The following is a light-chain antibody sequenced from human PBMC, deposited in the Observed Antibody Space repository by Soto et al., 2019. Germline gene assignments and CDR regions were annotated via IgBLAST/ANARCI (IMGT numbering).Light chain of an antibody. Sequence: DIKMTQSPSTLSASIGDTVTITCRASQTISNWLAWYQQKPGKAPNLLIHTASNLESGVSSRFNGSGSGTDFTLTVSSLQADDSGTYYCQQYNNYPLTFGGGTKVEI. CDR3: QQYNNYPLT. V-gene: IGKV1-5*03. CDR2: TAS. CDR1: QTISNW. J-gene: IGKJ4*01.